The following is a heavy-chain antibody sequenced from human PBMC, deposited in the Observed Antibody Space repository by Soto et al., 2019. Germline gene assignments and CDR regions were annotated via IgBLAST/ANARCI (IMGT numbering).Heavy chain of an antibody. CDR1: GFTFSSYA. CDR2: ISYDGINK. J-gene: IGHJ4*02. Sequence: QVQLVESGGGVVQSGRSLRLSCAASGFTFSSYAMHWVRQAPGKGLEWVALISYDGINKYGADSVKGRFTISRDNSKNTLFLQMNSLRPEDTAVYYCARSSGGSYPYCDYWGQGTLVTVSS. D-gene: IGHD2-15*01. V-gene: IGHV3-30-3*01. CDR3: ARSSGGSYPYCDY.